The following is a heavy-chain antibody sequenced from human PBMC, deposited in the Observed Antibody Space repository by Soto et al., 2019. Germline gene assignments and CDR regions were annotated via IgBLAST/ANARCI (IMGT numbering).Heavy chain of an antibody. J-gene: IGHJ4*02. Sequence: PGGSLRLSCAASGFTFSSYSMNWVRQAPGKGLEWVSSITSSSGYIYYADSVKGRFTISRDNAKNSLYLQMNSLRAEDTAVYYCARDPFSSGWSDYWGQGTLVTVYS. D-gene: IGHD6-19*01. CDR1: GFTFSSYS. CDR2: ITSSSGYI. CDR3: ARDPFSSGWSDY. V-gene: IGHV3-21*01.